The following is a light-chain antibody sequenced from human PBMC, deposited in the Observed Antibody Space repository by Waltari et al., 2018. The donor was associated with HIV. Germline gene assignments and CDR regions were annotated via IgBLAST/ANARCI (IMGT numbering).Light chain of an antibody. CDR3: GTWDRSMDGGV. CDR2: DND. V-gene: IGLV1-51*01. Sequence: QSVLTQPPSVSAAPGQQVAISCSVSSSNISHDFVSWYQHVPGSAPKLLIYDNDKRPSGIPDRFSGSKSGTSATLDITGLQTGDGADYYCGTWDRSMDGGVFGGGTKLTVL. J-gene: IGLJ2*01. CDR1: SSNISHDF.